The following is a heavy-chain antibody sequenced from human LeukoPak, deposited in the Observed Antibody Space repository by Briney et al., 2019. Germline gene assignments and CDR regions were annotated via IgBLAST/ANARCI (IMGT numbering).Heavy chain of an antibody. D-gene: IGHD4-17*01. J-gene: IGHJ6*03. CDR2: IFHSGST. CDR1: GGSIISINW. V-gene: IGHV4-4*02. Sequence: PSGTLSLTCAVSGGSIISINWWSWVRQPPGKGLEWIGEIFHSGSTNYNPSLKSRVTISVDKSKNQFSLKLSSVTAADTAVYYCARSHTVTTYYYYYMDVWGKGTTVTVSS. CDR3: ARSHTVTTYYYYYMDV.